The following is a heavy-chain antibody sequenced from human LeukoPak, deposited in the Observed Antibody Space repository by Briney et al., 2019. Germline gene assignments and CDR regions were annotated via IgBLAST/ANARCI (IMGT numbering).Heavy chain of an antibody. V-gene: IGHV3-73*01. J-gene: IGHJ4*02. CDR2: IRSKANSYAT. CDR1: GFTFSGSA. CDR3: RGYSSSWYFDY. D-gene: IGHD6-13*01. Sequence: GGSLRLSCAASGFTFSGSAMHWVRQASGKGPEWVGRIRSKANSYATAYAASVKGRFTISRDDSKNTAYLQMNSLKTEDTAVYYCRGYSSSWYFDYWGQGTLVTVSS.